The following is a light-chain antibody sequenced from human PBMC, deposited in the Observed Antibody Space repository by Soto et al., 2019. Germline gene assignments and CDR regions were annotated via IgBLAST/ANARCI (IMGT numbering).Light chain of an antibody. CDR3: AAWDDNLSGWV. J-gene: IGLJ3*02. Sequence: QSVLTQPPSASGTPGQRVTISCSGSSSNIGSNYVYWYQQLPGTAPKLLIYRNNQRPSGVPDRFSGSKSGTSASLAISGLRSEDEADYYCAAWDDNLSGWVFGEGTKLTVL. CDR2: RNN. CDR1: SSNIGSNY. V-gene: IGLV1-47*01.